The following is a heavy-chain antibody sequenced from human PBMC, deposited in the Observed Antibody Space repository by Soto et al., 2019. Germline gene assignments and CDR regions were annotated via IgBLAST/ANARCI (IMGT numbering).Heavy chain of an antibody. J-gene: IGHJ4*02. Sequence: LGESLKISCKGSGYSFTSYWIGWVRQMPGKGLEWMGIIYPGDSDTRYSPSFQGQVTISADKSISTAYLQWSSLKASDTAMYYCARHPYGSGSYYNSVSGSDLDYWGRGTLVTVS. CDR2: IYPGDSDT. CDR3: ARHPYGSGSYYNSVSGSDLDY. CDR1: GYSFTSYW. D-gene: IGHD3-10*01. V-gene: IGHV5-51*01.